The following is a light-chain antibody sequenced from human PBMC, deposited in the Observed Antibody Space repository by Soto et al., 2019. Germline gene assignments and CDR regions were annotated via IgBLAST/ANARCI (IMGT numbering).Light chain of an antibody. Sequence: DLQMTQSPSSLSASVGDRVTLTCRASQSISSFLNWYQQKPGKAPKVLIYGASSLQTGVPSRFSGSGSGTDFTLTISSLQPEDFATYYCQQSHSAWTFGQGTKVEIK. J-gene: IGKJ1*01. V-gene: IGKV1-39*01. CDR2: GAS. CDR1: QSISSF. CDR3: QQSHSAWT.